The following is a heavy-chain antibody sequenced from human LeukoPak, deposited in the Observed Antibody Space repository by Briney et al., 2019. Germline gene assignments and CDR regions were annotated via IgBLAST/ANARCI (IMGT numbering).Heavy chain of an antibody. D-gene: IGHD5-24*01. CDR2: ISYDGSNK. J-gene: IGHJ4*02. Sequence: GGSLRLSCVASGFTFSSSCTYWVRQAPGKGLEWVAVISYDGSNKYYSDSVKGRFTISRDNSKNTLYLQMNSLRAEDTAVYYCAKDPSMRWLQFSYFDYWGQGTLVTVSS. CDR3: AKDPSMRWLQFSYFDY. V-gene: IGHV3-30*18. CDR1: GFTFSSSC.